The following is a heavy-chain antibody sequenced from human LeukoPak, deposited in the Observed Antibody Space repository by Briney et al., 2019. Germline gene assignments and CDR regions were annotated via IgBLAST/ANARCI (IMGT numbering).Heavy chain of an antibody. J-gene: IGHJ4*02. V-gene: IGHV4-38-2*02. CDR2: IYHSAST. CDR3: ARGQQLVQGLFDY. Sequence: SETLSLTCTVSGYSISSGYYWGWIRQPPGKGLEWIGSIYHSASTYYNPSLKSRVTISVDTSKNQFSLKLSSVTAADTAVYYCARGQQLVQGLFDYWGQGTLVTVSS. D-gene: IGHD6-13*01. CDR1: GYSISSGYY.